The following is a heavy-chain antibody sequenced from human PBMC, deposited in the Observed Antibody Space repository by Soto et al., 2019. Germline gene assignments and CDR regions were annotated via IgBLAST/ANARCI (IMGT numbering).Heavy chain of an antibody. D-gene: IGHD6-13*01. CDR1: GFTFSSYW. J-gene: IGHJ6*02. Sequence: GGSLRLSCAASGFTFSSYWVHWVRQAPGKGLVWVSRINSDGSSTSYADSVKGRFTISRDNAKNTLYLQMNSLRAEDTAVYYCAREGSSWYGGYYYYGMDVWGQGTTVTVSS. CDR2: INSDGSST. V-gene: IGHV3-74*01. CDR3: AREGSSWYGGYYYYGMDV.